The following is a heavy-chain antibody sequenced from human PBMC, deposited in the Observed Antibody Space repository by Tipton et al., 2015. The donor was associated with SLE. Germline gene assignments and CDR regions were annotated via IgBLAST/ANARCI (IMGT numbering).Heavy chain of an antibody. J-gene: IGHJ6*03. V-gene: IGHV4-61*02. CDR3: TRDRSPDYYYYYMDV. Sequence: TLSLTCTVSGVSISSSRYYSSWSWIRQSAGKGLEWIGRISSTGSTNYNPSLKSRVTMSVDTSKNQFSLRVTSVTAADSAIYYCTRDRSPDYYYYYMDVWGKGTTVTVSS. CDR1: GVSISSSRYYSS. CDR2: ISSTGST. D-gene: IGHD6-19*01.